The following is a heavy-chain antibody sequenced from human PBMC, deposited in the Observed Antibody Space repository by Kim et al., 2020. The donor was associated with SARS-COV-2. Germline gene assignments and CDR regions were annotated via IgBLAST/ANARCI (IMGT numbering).Heavy chain of an antibody. J-gene: IGHJ4*02. CDR1: GFTFSSYA. CDR2: ISGSGGST. D-gene: IGHD4-17*01. CDR3: ASRGYGDYEGFWDY. Sequence: GGSLRLSCAASGFTFSSYAMSWVRQAPGKGLEWVSAISGSGGSTYYADSVKGRFTISRDNSKNTLYLQMNSLRAEDTAVYYCASRGYGDYEGFWDYWGQGTLVTVSS. V-gene: IGHV3-23*01.